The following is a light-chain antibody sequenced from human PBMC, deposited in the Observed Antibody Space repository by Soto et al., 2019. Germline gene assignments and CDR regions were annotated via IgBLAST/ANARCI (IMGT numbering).Light chain of an antibody. V-gene: IGLV7-43*01. J-gene: IGLJ2*01. CDR3: LLYYGGPVV. CDR1: TGAVTSGYY. CDR2: SRS. Sequence: QTVMTQEPSLAVSPGGTVTLTCGSSTGAVTSGYYPNWFQQKPGQAPRALIYSRSNKHSWTPTRFSGSLLGGKAALTLSGVQPEDQADYYYLLYYGGPVVFGGGTKLTVL.